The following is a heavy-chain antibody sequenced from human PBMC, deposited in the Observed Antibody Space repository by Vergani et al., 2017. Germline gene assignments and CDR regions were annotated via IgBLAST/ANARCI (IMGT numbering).Heavy chain of an antibody. J-gene: IGHJ5*02. CDR3: AGHSTVEWLVKLSWFDP. CDR1: GASIRSSNYY. Sequence: QLQLQESGPGLVKPSATLSLTCSVSGASIRSSNYYWGWIRQPPGKGLEWIASIYYSGSTYYNPSLKSRVTISVDTSKNQFSLKHTSVTAADTAVYFCAGHSTVEWLVKLSWFDPGGQGILVTV. D-gene: IGHD6-19*01. V-gene: IGHV4-39*01. CDR2: IYYSGST.